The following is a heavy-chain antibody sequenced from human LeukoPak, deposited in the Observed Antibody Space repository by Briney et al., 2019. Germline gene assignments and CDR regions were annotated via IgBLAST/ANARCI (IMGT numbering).Heavy chain of an antibody. D-gene: IGHD3-3*01. V-gene: IGHV4-61*02. CDR1: GGSISSGSYY. Sequence: SQTLSLTCTVSGGSISSGSYYWSWIRQPAGKGLEWIGRIYTSWSTNYNPSLKSRVTISVDTSKNQFSLKLSSVTAADTAVYYCARVRYDFWSGYPSVDVWGKGTAVTVSS. J-gene: IGHJ6*04. CDR2: IYTSWST. CDR3: ARVRYDFWSGYPSVDV.